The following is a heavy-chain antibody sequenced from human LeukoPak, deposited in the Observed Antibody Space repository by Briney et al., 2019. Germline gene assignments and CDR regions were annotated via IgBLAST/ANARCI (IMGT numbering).Heavy chain of an antibody. V-gene: IGHV4-39*07. CDR1: GGSISSYY. Sequence: PSETLSLTCTVSGGSISSYYWSWIRQPPGKGLEWIGSIYYSGSTYYNPSLKSRVTISVDTSKNQFSLKLSSVTAADTAVYYCARDPAPKYSSSSGIDYWGQGTLVTVSS. CDR3: ARDPAPKYSSSSGIDY. CDR2: IYYSGST. J-gene: IGHJ4*02. D-gene: IGHD6-6*01.